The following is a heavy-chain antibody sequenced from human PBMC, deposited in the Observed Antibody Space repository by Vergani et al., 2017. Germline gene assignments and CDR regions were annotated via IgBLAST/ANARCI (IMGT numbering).Heavy chain of an antibody. D-gene: IGHD3-22*01. CDR2: IGTAGDT. J-gene: IGHJ1*01. V-gene: IGHV3-13*01. CDR3: AKQGGPDSSGYYYPEYFQH. CDR1: GFTFSSYD. Sequence: EVQLVESGGGLVQPGGSLRLSCAASGFTFSSYDMHWVRQATGKGLEWVSAIGTAGDTYYPGSVKGRFTISRENAKNSLYLQMNSLRAGDTAVYYCAKQGGPDSSGYYYPEYFQHWGQGTLVTVSS.